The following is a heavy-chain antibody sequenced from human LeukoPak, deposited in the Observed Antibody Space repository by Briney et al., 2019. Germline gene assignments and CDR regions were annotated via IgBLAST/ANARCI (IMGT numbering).Heavy chain of an antibody. V-gene: IGHV3-21*04. Sequence: GGSLRLSCAASGFTFSSYSMNWVRQPPGKGLEWVSFIGSSSDYIYYADSVKGRFTISRDNSKNTLYLQMNSLRAEDTAVYYCAKSSGSVELEWYYYYYMDVWGKGTTVTVSS. CDR2: IGSSSDYI. CDR3: AKSSGSVELEWYYYYYMDV. D-gene: IGHD1-1*01. J-gene: IGHJ6*03. CDR1: GFTFSSYS.